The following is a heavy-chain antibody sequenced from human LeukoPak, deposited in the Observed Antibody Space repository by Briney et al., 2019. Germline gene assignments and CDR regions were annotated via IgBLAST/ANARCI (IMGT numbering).Heavy chain of an antibody. CDR1: GFTFSSYA. J-gene: IGHJ4*02. D-gene: IGHD1-1*01. CDR2: ISYDGSNK. Sequence: GGSLRLSCAASGFTFSSYAMHWVRQAPGEGLEWVAVISYDGSNKYYADSVKGRFTISRDNAKNSLYLQMNSLRAEDTAVYYCARDLISGYLNWGQGTLVTVSS. V-gene: IGHV3-30-3*01. CDR3: ARDLISGYLN.